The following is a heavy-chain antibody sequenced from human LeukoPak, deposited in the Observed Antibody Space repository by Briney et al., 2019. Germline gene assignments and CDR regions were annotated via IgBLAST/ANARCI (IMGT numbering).Heavy chain of an antibody. CDR2: IYYSGST. Sequence: PGGSLRLSCEGSGFSFRSYGLNWVRQPPGKGLEWIGYIYYSGSTNYNPSLKSRVTISVDTSKNQFSLKLSSVTAADTAVYYCARGVGTTAHYYYGMDVWGQGTTVTVSS. D-gene: IGHD1-1*01. CDR1: GFSFRSYG. CDR3: ARGVGTTAHYYYGMDV. V-gene: IGHV4-59*01. J-gene: IGHJ6*02.